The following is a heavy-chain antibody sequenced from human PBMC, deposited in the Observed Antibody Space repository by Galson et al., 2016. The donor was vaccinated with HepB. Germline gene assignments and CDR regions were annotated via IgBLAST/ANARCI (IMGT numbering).Heavy chain of an antibody. CDR1: GASFSSDRHY. CDR2: FHHSGTT. V-gene: IGHV4-61*01. J-gene: IGHJ4*02. D-gene: IGHD1-26*01. CDR3: AKDNSGSYIDD. Sequence: ETLSLTCTVSGASFSSDRHYWSWIRQPPGKGLGWIGFFHHSGTTNYNASLKSRVTISLDTSKNQFSLKLTSVTAADTAVYYCAKDNSGSYIDDWGQGILVTVSS.